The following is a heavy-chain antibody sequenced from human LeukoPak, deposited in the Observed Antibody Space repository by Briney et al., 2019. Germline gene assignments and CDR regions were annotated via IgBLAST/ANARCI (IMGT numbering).Heavy chain of an antibody. CDR1: GGSFSTYN. CDR3: AREMADYYGSGSYFDY. CDR2: IYYSGST. D-gene: IGHD3-10*01. J-gene: IGHJ4*02. Sequence: PSETLSLTCTLSGGSFSTYNWSWIRQPPGKGLEWIAYIYYSGSTYYNPSLKSRVTISVDTSKNQFSLKLSSVTAADTAVYYCAREMADYYGSGSYFDYWGQGTLVTVSS. V-gene: IGHV4-59*12.